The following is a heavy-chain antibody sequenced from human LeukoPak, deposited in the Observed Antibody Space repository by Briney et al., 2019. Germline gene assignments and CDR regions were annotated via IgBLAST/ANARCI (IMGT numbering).Heavy chain of an antibody. V-gene: IGHV1-24*01. CDR2: FDPEDGET. Sequence: GASVKVSCKVSGYTLTELSMHWVRQAPGKGLEWMGGFDPEDGETIYAQKFQGRVTMTEDTSTDTAYMELSSLRSDDTAVYYCARDSYGDYEGAFDPWGQGTLVTVSS. J-gene: IGHJ5*02. D-gene: IGHD4-17*01. CDR1: GYTLTELS. CDR3: ARDSYGDYEGAFDP.